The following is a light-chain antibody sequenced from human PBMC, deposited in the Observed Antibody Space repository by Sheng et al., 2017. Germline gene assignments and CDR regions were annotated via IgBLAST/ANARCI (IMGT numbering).Light chain of an antibody. J-gene: IGKJ2*01. V-gene: IGKV3D-20*02. Sequence: EIVLTQSPGTLSLSPGERATLSCRASQTISSNSLAWYQQRPGQAPRLLIYDVSTRATDFPDRFSGSGSGTDFTLTISRLEPEDFAVYYCQQRSNWPYTFGQGTKLEIK. CDR3: QQRSNWPYT. CDR1: QTISSNS. CDR2: DVS.